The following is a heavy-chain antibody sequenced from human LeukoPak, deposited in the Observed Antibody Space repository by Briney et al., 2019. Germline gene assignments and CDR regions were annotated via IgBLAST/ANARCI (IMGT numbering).Heavy chain of an antibody. CDR3: ASRYWNYYGSGDD. Sequence: SETLSLTCTVSGGSISSGDYYWSWIRQPPGKGLEWIGTIYYTGNTYYNPSLKSRVTMSVDTSKNQFSLKLSSVTAADTAVYYCASRYWNYYGSGDDWGQGTLVTVSS. V-gene: IGHV4-39*01. CDR2: IYYTGNT. J-gene: IGHJ3*01. CDR1: GGSISSGDYY. D-gene: IGHD3-10*01.